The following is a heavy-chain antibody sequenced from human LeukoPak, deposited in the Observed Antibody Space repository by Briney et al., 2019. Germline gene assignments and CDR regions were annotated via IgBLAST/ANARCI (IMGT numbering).Heavy chain of an antibody. CDR3: ARDDGGNFNDVFDI. D-gene: IGHD4-23*01. V-gene: IGHV3-21*01. CDR2: ISSGSSYR. J-gene: IGHJ3*02. CDR1: GFTFSSYS. Sequence: GGCLRISCAASGFTFSSYSMNWVRQGAGKGLGWVSSISSGSSYRYYADSVKGRFTISRDNAQNSLYLQMNSLRAEDTAVYYCARDDGGNFNDVFDIWGQGTMVAVSS.